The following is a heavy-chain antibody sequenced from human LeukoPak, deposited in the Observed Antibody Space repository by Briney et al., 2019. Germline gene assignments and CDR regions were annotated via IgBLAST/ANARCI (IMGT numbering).Heavy chain of an antibody. Sequence: SETLSLTCTVTGGSISRRSDYWVWIRQPPGKGLEWIGSIYYSGSTYYNPSFKSRVTISVDTSRNQFSLQLSYVTAADTAVYYCARNESVLGTTGLNDFFDDWGQGSLVTVSS. D-gene: IGHD1-26*01. CDR3: ARNESVLGTTGLNDFFDD. CDR1: GGSISRRSDY. V-gene: IGHV4-39*01. CDR2: IYYSGST. J-gene: IGHJ4*02.